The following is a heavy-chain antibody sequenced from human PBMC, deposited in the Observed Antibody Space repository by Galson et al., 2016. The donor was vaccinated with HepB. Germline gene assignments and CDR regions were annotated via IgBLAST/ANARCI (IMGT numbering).Heavy chain of an antibody. D-gene: IGHD1-1*01. J-gene: IGHJ4*02. Sequence: SLRLSCAASEFTFSNYGMHWVRQAPGKGLEWVAVISYDGSTKYYADSVKGRFTISRDNAKNTLDLQMNSQRPDDTAVYYCAKDPAGGQNDPFFEYWGQGTLVIVSS. CDR1: EFTFSNYG. V-gene: IGHV3-30*18. CDR3: AKDPAGGQNDPFFEY. CDR2: ISYDGSTK.